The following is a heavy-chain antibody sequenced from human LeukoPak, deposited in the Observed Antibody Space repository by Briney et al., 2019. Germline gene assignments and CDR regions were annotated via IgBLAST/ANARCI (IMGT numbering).Heavy chain of an antibody. CDR1: GVTFTFYA. CDR3: AKSAGTGGYTPLGY. D-gene: IGHD2-2*02. V-gene: IGHV3-23*01. Sequence: GGSLRLSYAASGVTFTFYAISWVRQAPGKGLEWISTISGNGRTTYYAGSVKGRFTISRDNSKNTVYLQMNSLRAEDTAVYYCAKSAGTGGYTPLGYWGQGTLVTVSS. J-gene: IGHJ4*02. CDR2: ISGNGRTT.